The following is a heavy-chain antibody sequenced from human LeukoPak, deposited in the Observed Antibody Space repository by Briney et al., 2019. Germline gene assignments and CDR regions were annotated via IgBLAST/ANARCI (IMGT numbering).Heavy chain of an antibody. CDR3: AKWHEVFVYFDY. CDR1: GFTFTSYA. V-gene: IGHV3-23*01. J-gene: IGHJ4*02. CDR2: ISGDGEST. Sequence: GGSLRLSCAASGFTFTSYALDWVRQAPGKGLEWISVISGDGESTHYADSVKGRFTISRDNSKNTLYLQINSLRAEDTAVYYCAKWHEVFVYFDYWGQGTLVTVSS. D-gene: IGHD5-12*01.